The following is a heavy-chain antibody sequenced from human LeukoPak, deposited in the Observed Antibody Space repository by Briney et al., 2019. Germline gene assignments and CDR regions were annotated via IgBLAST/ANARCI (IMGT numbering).Heavy chain of an antibody. J-gene: IGHJ3*02. V-gene: IGHV4-59*08. CDR3: ARRDIRGSRNDAFDI. Sequence: PPETLSLTCTVSGGSISSYYWSWIRQPPGKGLEWIGYIYYSGSTNYNPSLKSRVTISVDTSKNQFSLKLSSVTAADTAVYYCARRDIRGSRNDAFDIWGQGTMVTVSS. CDR2: IYYSGST. D-gene: IGHD2-15*01. CDR1: GGSISSYY.